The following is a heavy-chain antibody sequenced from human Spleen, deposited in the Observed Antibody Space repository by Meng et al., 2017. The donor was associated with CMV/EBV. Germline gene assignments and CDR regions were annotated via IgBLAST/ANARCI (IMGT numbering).Heavy chain of an antibody. CDR2: VNHIGRS. D-gene: IGHD3-22*01. J-gene: IGHJ4*02. CDR1: GGSFAGYY. Sequence: SETLSLTCTVYGGSFAGYYWNWIRQSPGKGLEWIGEVNHIGRSDYNPSLKSRVTISVDTSKKHFSLKLSSVTAADTAVYYCARSNYYDSSGFYYDYWGQGTLVTVSS. V-gene: IGHV4-34*01. CDR3: ARSNYYDSSGFYYDY.